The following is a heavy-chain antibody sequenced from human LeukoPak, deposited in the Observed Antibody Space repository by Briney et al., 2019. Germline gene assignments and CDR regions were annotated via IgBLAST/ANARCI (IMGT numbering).Heavy chain of an antibody. V-gene: IGHV1-69*05. Sequence: GSSVKVSCKASGGTFSSYAISWVRQAPGQGLEWMEGIIPIFGTANYAQKLQGRVTITTDESTSTAYMELSSLRSEDTGVYYCAGSPSEGITSFGVDRNRFDPWGQGTLVSVS. J-gene: IGHJ5*02. D-gene: IGHD3-3*01. CDR2: IIPIFGTA. CDR3: AGSPSEGITSFGVDRNRFDP. CDR1: GGTFSSYA.